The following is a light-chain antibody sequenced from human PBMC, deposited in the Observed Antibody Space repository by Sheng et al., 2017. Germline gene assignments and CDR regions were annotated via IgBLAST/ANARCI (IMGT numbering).Light chain of an antibody. CDR1: NIGGGYD. Sequence: QSVLTQPPSISGAPGQTVTISCTNIGGGYDVHWYHQPPGTAPKVVIYAKNKRPSGVPDRFSGSKSGTSASLTITGLQAEDEGDYYCQSYDRSAWVFGGGTRLTVL. J-gene: IGLJ3*02. CDR3: QSYDRSAWV. V-gene: IGLV1-40*01. CDR2: AKN.